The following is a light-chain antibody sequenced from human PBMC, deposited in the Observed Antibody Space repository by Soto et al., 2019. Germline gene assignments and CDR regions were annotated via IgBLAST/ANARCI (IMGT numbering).Light chain of an antibody. J-gene: IGKJ2*01. CDR2: AAY. CDR1: QSISSY. CDR3: QQSYSTLLT. Sequence: DIQMTQSPSSLSASVGDRVTITCRASQSISSYLNWYQQKPGKAPKLLIYAAYSLQSGVPSRFSGSGSATDFTLTFSSVQPEDFATYYCQQSYSTLLTFGQGTKLEIK. V-gene: IGKV1-39*01.